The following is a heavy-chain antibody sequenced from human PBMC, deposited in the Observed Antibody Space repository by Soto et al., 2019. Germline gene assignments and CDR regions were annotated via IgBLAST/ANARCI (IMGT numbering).Heavy chain of an antibody. CDR1: GDFIRHYY. J-gene: IGHJ4*01. D-gene: IGHD5-18*01. Sequence: QVQLQESGPGLVRPSETLSLTCTVSGDFIRHYYWTWIRQSPGKGLELLGYIFYTGKTTYNPSLKSRVAMSVDTSRNRFALKLRSVTAADTATYYCARLKRGYSYGSIIDFWGRGTLVTVSS. CDR2: IFYTGKT. CDR3: ARLKRGYSYGSIIDF. V-gene: IGHV4-59*01.